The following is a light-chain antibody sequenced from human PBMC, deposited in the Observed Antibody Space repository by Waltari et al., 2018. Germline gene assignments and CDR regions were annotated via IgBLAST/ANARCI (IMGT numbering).Light chain of an antibody. V-gene: IGKV1-5*03. J-gene: IGKJ2*01. CDR1: QSILTW. Sequence: IQMTQSTSTLSASVGDRVSITCRASQSILTWLAWYQQKPGKTPKLLIYKASNLQCGVPPRSSGSGSGTEFTLTISSLQPDYFATYYCQQYSTHYTFGQGTKVE. CDR3: QQYSTHYT. CDR2: KAS.